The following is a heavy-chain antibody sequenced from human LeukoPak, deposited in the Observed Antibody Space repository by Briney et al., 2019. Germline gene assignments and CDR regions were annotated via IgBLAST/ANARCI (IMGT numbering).Heavy chain of an antibody. J-gene: IGHJ5*02. CDR1: GGSISSYY. Sequence: PSETLSLTCTVSGGSISSYYWSWIRQPAGKGLEWIGRIYTSGSTNYNPSLKSRVTMSVDTSKNQFSLKLSSVTAADTAVYYCARHSSDDYVWGSFGQFWFDPWGQGTLVTVSS. CDR3: ARHSSDDYVWGSFGQFWFDP. D-gene: IGHD3-16*01. V-gene: IGHV4-4*07. CDR2: IYTSGST.